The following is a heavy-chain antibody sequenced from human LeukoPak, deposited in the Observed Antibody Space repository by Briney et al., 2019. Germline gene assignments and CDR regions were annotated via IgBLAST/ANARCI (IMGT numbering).Heavy chain of an antibody. D-gene: IGHD6-19*01. Sequence: GGSLRLSCAASGFTFSSYAMSWVRQAPGKGLEWVSAISGSGGSTYYADSVKGRFTISRDNSKNTLYLQMNSLRAEDTAVYYCAKDLEGRYSIGWFGPGYFGSGGQGTLVTVSS. CDR3: AKDLEGRYSIGWFGPGYFGS. CDR2: ISGSGGST. J-gene: IGHJ4*02. V-gene: IGHV3-23*01. CDR1: GFTFSSYA.